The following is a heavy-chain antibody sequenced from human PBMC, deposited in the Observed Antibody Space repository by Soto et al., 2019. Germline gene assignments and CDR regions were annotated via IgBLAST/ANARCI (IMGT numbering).Heavy chain of an antibody. CDR1: GYTFTSFA. CDR3: ARDDGGWLPDY. V-gene: IGHV1-3*01. D-gene: IGHD3-22*01. CDR2: INAGNGYT. J-gene: IGHJ4*02. Sequence: GASVKVSCKASGYTFTSFAMHWVRQAPGQRLEWMGWINAGNGYTKYSQKFQGRVTITRDTSASTAYMELSSLRSEDTAVYYCARDDGGWLPDYWGQGTLVTVSS.